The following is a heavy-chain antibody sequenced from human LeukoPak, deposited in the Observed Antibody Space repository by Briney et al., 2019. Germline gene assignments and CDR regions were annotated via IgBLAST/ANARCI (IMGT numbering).Heavy chain of an antibody. CDR2: ISSSSSTI. CDR3: AREGAAGGGIDY. Sequence: GGSLRLSCAASGFTFSSYSMNWVRQAPGKGLGWVSYISSSSSTIYYADSVKGQFTISRANAKNSLYLHMNSLRAEDTAVYYCAREGAAGGGIDYWGQGTLVSVSS. D-gene: IGHD6-13*01. J-gene: IGHJ4*02. CDR1: GFTFSSYS. V-gene: IGHV3-48*01.